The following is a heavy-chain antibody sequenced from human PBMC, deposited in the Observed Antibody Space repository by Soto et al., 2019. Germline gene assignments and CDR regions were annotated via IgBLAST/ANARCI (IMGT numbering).Heavy chain of an antibody. Sequence: QVQMVESGAEGKKPGASVKVCCKASGGTFSSDSITWVRQAPGQGREWMGEIIPIFGTANYAQKCQGRVTITADESTSTAYMELSSLRSEDTAVYYCARDGGRHSGGIDYWGQGTLVTVSS. CDR3: ARDGGRHSGGIDY. CDR2: IIPIFGTA. V-gene: IGHV1-69*01. D-gene: IGHD1-26*01. J-gene: IGHJ4*02. CDR1: GGTFSSDS.